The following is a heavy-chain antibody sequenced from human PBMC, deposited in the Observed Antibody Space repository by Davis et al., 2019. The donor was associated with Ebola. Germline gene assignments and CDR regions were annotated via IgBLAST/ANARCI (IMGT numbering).Heavy chain of an antibody. Sequence: PGGSLRLSCAASGFTFSSYGMHWVRQAPGKGLEWVAVISYDGSNKYYADSVKGRFTISRDNSKNTLYLQMNSLRAEDTAVYYCAKLAGINYDSSGYYLDYYYYYGMDVWGQGTTVTVSS. V-gene: IGHV3-30*18. D-gene: IGHD3-22*01. CDR2: ISYDGSNK. CDR3: AKLAGINYDSSGYYLDYYYYYGMDV. CDR1: GFTFSSYG. J-gene: IGHJ6*02.